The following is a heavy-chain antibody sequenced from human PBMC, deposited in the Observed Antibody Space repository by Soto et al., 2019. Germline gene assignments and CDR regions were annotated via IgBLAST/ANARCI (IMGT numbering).Heavy chain of an antibody. D-gene: IGHD2-2*01. CDR1: GGKCVGYS. J-gene: IGHJ6*02. CDR2: ISSSSSTI. CDR3: ARDPGEGVPADLGYYGMDV. V-gene: IGHV3-48*02. Sequence: VWSGAAGGKCVGYSSRRIRQATGKGLEWVSYISSSSSTIYYADSVKGRFTISRDNAKNSLYLQMNSLRDEDTAVYYCARDPGEGVPADLGYYGMDVWGQGTTVTVSS.